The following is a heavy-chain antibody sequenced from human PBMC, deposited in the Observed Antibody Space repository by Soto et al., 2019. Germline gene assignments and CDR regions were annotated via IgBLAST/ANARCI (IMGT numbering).Heavy chain of an antibody. J-gene: IGHJ6*02. CDR2: INHSGST. Sequence: QVQLQQWGAGLLKPSETLSLTCAVYGGSFSGYYWSWIRQPPGKGLEWIGEINHSGSTNYNPSLKSRATISVDTSKNQFSLKLSSVTAADTAVYYCARGRSSSHYYYYYYGMDVWGQGTTVTVSS. V-gene: IGHV4-34*01. CDR3: ARGRSSSHYYYYYYGMDV. CDR1: GGSFSGYY. D-gene: IGHD6-6*01.